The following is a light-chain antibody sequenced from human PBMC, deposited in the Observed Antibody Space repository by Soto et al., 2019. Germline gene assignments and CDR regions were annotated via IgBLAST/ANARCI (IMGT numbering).Light chain of an antibody. J-gene: IGLJ1*01. Sequence: QSVLTQPPSVSGAPGQRVTISCTGSSSNIGAGYDEHWYQQLPGTAPKLLIYGNSNRPSGVPDRFSGPKSGTSASLAITGLQAEDEADYYCQSYDSSLSGYVFGTGTKLTVL. CDR1: SSNIGAGYD. CDR2: GNS. CDR3: QSYDSSLSGYV. V-gene: IGLV1-40*01.